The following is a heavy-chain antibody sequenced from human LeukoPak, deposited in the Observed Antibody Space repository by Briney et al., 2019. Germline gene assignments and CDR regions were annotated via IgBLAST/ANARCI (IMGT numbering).Heavy chain of an antibody. Sequence: SQTLSLTCTVSGGSISSGGYYWSWIRQHPGKGLEWIGYIYYSGSTYYHPSLKSRVTISVDTSKTQFSLKLSSVTAADTAVYYCARGYCSGGSCYSGLFDYWGQGTLVTVSS. CDR1: GGSISSGGYY. D-gene: IGHD2-15*01. V-gene: IGHV4-31*03. CDR3: ARGYCSGGSCYSGLFDY. CDR2: IYYSGST. J-gene: IGHJ4*02.